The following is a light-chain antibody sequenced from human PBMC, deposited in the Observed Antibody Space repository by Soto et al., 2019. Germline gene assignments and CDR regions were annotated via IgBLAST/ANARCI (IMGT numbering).Light chain of an antibody. J-gene: IGKJ5*01. V-gene: IGKV1-39*01. Sequence: DMQMTQSPSSVSASVGERVTMTCRASQSISSYVSWYQQKPGKAPKLLIYAASRLQSGVPSRFSGSRSGTEFTLTISSLQSEDFAVYFCQQYNNWPITFGQGTRLEIK. CDR3: QQYNNWPIT. CDR2: AAS. CDR1: QSISSY.